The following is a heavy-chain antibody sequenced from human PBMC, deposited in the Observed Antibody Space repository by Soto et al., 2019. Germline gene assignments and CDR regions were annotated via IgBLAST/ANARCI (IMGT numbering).Heavy chain of an antibody. CDR1: GFSVSGGY. CDR3: ATANDFNDFDI. CDR2: IYSGGST. D-gene: IGHD2-21*02. J-gene: IGHJ3*02. Sequence: EVQLVESGGDLVQPGGSLRLSCAASGFSVSGGYMNWVRQAPGKGLEWVSVIYSGGSTYQADSVKGRFTISRHDSQNTLYLQMNGLRPEDSAVYSCATANDFNDFDIWGQGTMVKVSS. V-gene: IGHV3-53*04.